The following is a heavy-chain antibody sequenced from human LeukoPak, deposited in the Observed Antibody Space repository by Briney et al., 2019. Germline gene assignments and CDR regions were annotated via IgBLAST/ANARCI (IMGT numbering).Heavy chain of an antibody. Sequence: ASVKLSCKACGYAFTSYYMHWVRQAPGQGLEWMGIINPSGGSTTYAQKFQGRVTLTSDTSTSTVYMDLSGLRFDDTAVYYCAREVGATGNDWFDPWGQGTLVTVSS. V-gene: IGHV1-46*01. J-gene: IGHJ5*02. CDR2: INPSGGST. CDR3: AREVGATGNDWFDP. D-gene: IGHD1-26*01. CDR1: GYAFTSYY.